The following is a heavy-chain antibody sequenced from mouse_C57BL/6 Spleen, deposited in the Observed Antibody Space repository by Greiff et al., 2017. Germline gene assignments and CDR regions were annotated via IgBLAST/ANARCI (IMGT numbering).Heavy chain of an antibody. V-gene: IGHV5-17*01. CDR2: ISSGSSTI. Sequence: EVQLVESGGGLVKPGGSLKLSCAASGFTFSDYGMHWVRQAPEKGLEWVAYISSGSSTIYYADTVTGRFTISRDNAKNTLFLQMTSLRSEDTAMYYCANLYYSNYVAMDYWGQGTSVTVSS. CDR1: GFTFSDYG. CDR3: ANLYYSNYVAMDY. J-gene: IGHJ4*01. D-gene: IGHD2-5*01.